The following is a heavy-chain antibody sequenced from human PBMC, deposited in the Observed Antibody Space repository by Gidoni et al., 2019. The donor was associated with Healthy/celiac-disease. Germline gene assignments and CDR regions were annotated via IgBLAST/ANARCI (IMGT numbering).Heavy chain of an antibody. Sequence: GASVKVSCKASGYTFTGYYMHWVRQAPGQGLEWMGWINPNSGGTNYAQKFQGRVTMTRDTSISTAYMELSRLRSDDTAVYYCARVADLYYDSSGYDYWGQGTLVTVSS. CDR3: ARVADLYYDSSGYDY. D-gene: IGHD3-22*01. CDR1: GYTFTGYY. J-gene: IGHJ4*02. V-gene: IGHV1-2*02. CDR2: INPNSGGT.